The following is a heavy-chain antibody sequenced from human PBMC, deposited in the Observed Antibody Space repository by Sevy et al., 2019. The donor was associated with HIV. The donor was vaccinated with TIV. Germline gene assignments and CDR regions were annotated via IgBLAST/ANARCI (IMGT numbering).Heavy chain of an antibody. CDR3: ARGTYSSSPPRPENWFDP. CDR1: GGSISSGGYY. D-gene: IGHD6-13*01. Sequence: SETLSLTCTVSGGSISSGGYYWSWIRQHPGKGLEWIGYIYYSGSTYYNPSLKSRVTISVDTSKNQLSLMLSSVTAADTAVYYCARGTYSSSPPRPENWFDPWGQGTLVTVSS. CDR2: IYYSGST. J-gene: IGHJ5*02. V-gene: IGHV4-31*03.